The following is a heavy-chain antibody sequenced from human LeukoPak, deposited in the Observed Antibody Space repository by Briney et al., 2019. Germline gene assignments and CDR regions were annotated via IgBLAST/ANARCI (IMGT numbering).Heavy chain of an antibody. D-gene: IGHD3-10*01. V-gene: IGHV1-24*01. CDR1: GYTLSVLS. J-gene: IGHJ4*02. CDR3: ATHLARSYYYFDF. CDR2: IDPQSGNT. Sequence: ASVTVSCKISGYTLSVLSIHWVRQAPGEGLEWVGGIDPQSGNTVYAQSLRGRATITEDTFEDTAYMELSSLTSEDTAVYFCATHLARSYYYFDFWGQGTLLTVSS.